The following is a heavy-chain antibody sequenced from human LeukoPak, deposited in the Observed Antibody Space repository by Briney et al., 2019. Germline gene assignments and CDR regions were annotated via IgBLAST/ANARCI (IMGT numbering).Heavy chain of an antibody. Sequence: GGSLRLSCAASGFTFSSYAMSWVRQAPGKGLEWVSAISGSGGSTYYADSVKGRFTISGDNSKNTLYLQMNSLRAEDTAVYYCAKGPGPAAAWYYFDYWGQGTLVTVSS. CDR1: GFTFSSYA. J-gene: IGHJ4*02. CDR2: ISGSGGST. CDR3: AKGPGPAAAWYYFDY. D-gene: IGHD2-2*01. V-gene: IGHV3-23*01.